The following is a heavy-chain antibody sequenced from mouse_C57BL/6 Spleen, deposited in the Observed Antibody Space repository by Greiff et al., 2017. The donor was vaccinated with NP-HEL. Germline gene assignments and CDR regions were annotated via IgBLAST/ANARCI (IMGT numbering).Heavy chain of an antibody. CDR3: ARSGSIFDY. D-gene: IGHD4-1*01. CDR2: IDPSDSYT. J-gene: IGHJ2*01. V-gene: IGHV1-69*01. CDR1: GYNFTSYW. Sequence: QVQLQQPGAELVMPGASVKLSCKASGYNFTSYWMHWVKQRPGQGLEWIGEIDPSDSYTNYNQKFKVKSTLTVDKSSSTAYMQLSSLTSEDSAVYHCARSGSIFDYWGQGTTLTVSS.